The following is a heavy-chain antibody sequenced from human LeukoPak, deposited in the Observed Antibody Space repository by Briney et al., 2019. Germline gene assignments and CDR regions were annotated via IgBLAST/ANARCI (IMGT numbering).Heavy chain of an antibody. D-gene: IGHD2-2*01. J-gene: IGHJ6*02. CDR2: ISAYNGNT. V-gene: IGHV1-18*01. CDR1: GYTFTIYG. CDR3: ARIDIVVVPAAAYGMDV. Sequence: ASVKVSCKASGYTFTIYGISWVRQAPGQGLEWMGWISAYNGNTNYAQKLQGRVTMTTDTSTSTAYMELRSLRSDDTAVYYCARIDIVVVPAAAYGMDVWGQGTTVTVSS.